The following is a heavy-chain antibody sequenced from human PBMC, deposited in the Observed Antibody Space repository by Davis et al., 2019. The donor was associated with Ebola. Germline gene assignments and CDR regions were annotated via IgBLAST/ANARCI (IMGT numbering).Heavy chain of an antibody. CDR2: IYYSGST. D-gene: IGHD3-3*01. CDR3: ARVPSYDFWSGYLKPGPYYFDY. Sequence: PSETLSLTCTVSGGSISSSYWSWIRQPPGKGLEWIGYIYYSGSTNYNPSLKSRVTISVDTSKNQFSLKLSSVTAADTAVYYCARVPSYDFWSGYLKPGPYYFDYWGQGTLVTVSS. V-gene: IGHV4-59*12. J-gene: IGHJ4*02. CDR1: GGSISSSY.